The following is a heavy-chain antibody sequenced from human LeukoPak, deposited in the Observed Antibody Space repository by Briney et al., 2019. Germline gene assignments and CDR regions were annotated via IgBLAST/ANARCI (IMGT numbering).Heavy chain of an antibody. Sequence: GGSLRLSCAASGFTFSSYAMSWVRQTPGKGLEWVSSISYSGGSTHYADSVKGRFTISRDNSKNTLYLQMNSLRAEDTAVYYRAIVRQWWSDWGQGTLVTVSS. CDR2: ISYSGGST. CDR3: AIVRQWWSD. D-gene: IGHD2-15*01. J-gene: IGHJ4*02. V-gene: IGHV3-23*01. CDR1: GFTFSSYA.